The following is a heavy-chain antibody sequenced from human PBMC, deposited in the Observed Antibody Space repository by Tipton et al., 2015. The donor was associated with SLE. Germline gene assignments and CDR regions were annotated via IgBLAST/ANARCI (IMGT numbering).Heavy chain of an antibody. D-gene: IGHD6-19*01. Sequence: TLSLTCTVSGASISSLYWTWIRQAPGKGLEWFGEINHGGGTHYNPSLESRVSISIDTSENHFSLKLTSVTAADTAVYYCARIPAVAGTGVAYWGQGTLVTVSS. V-gene: IGHV4-34*01. CDR2: INHGGGT. J-gene: IGHJ4*02. CDR3: ARIPAVAGTGVAY. CDR1: GASISSLY.